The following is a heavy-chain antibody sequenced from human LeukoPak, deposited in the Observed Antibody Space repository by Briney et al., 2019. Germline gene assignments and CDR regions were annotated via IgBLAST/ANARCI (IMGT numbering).Heavy chain of an antibody. D-gene: IGHD6-19*01. CDR3: AKDVWAVDGIFGY. CDR1: GFTFSSYA. CDR2: ISGSGGST. Sequence: PGGSLRLSCAASGFTFSSYAMSWVRQAPGKGLEWVSAISGSGGSTYYADSVKGRFTISRDNSKNTLYLQMNRMRAEDAAVYYCAKDVWAVDGIFGYWGQGTLVTVSS. J-gene: IGHJ4*02. V-gene: IGHV3-23*01.